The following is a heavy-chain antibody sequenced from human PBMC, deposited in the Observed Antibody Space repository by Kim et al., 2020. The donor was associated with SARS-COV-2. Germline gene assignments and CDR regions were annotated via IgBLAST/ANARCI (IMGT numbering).Heavy chain of an antibody. D-gene: IGHD3-22*01. J-gene: IGHJ4*02. CDR3: AKDGGYYDSRGYLTFDY. CDR2: ISYDGSNK. V-gene: IGHV3-30*18. CDR1: GFTFSSYG. Sequence: GGSLRLSCAASGFTFSSYGMHWVRQAPGKGLEWVAVISYDGSNKYYADSVKGRFTISRDNSKNTLYLQMNSLRAEDTAVYYCAKDGGYYDSRGYLTFDYWGQGTLVTVSS.